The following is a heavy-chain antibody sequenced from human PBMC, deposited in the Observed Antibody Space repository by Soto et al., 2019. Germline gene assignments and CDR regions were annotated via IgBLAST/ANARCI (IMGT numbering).Heavy chain of an antibody. J-gene: IGHJ5*02. CDR3: ARGHDVDTAIGEIWFDP. CDR2: IYYSGST. CDR1: GGSISSYY. Sequence: QVQLQESGPGLVKPSETLCLTCTVSGGSISSYYWSWIRQPPGKGLEWIGYIYYSGSTNYNPSLKSRVTISVDTSKNQFSLKLSSVTAADTAVYYCARGHDVDTAIGEIWFDPWGQGTLVTVSS. V-gene: IGHV4-59*01. D-gene: IGHD5-18*01.